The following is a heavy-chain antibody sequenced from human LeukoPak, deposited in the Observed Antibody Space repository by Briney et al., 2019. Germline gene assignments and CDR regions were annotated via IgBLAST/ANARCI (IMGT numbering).Heavy chain of an antibody. V-gene: IGHV4-4*07. CDR3: ARGDEVVTQYYFDY. D-gene: IGHD4-23*01. J-gene: IGHJ4*02. CDR1: GGSISSYY. CDR2: IYTSGGT. Sequence: SETLSLTCTVSGGSISSYYWSWIRQPAGKGLEWIGRIYTSGGTNYNPSLKSRVTMSVDTSKNQFSLKLSSVTAADTAVYYCARGDEVVTQYYFDYWGQGTLVTVSS.